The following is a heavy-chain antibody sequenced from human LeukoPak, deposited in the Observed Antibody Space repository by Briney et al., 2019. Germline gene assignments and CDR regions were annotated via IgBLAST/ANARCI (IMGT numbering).Heavy chain of an antibody. D-gene: IGHD3-10*01. CDR3: ARDLLMYYSGSGEST. CDR2: INPHSGGT. J-gene: IGHJ5*02. Sequence: ASVKVSCKASGYTFTGYYMHWVRQAPGQGLELMGWINPHSGGTNYAQKFQGRVTMTRDTSISTAYMELSRLRSDDTAVYYCARDLLMYYSGSGESTWGQGTLVTVSS. V-gene: IGHV1-2*02. CDR1: GYTFTGYY.